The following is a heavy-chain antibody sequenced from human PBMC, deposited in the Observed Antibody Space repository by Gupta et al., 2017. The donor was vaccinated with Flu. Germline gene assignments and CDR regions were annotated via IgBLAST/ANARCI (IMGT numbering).Heavy chain of an antibody. D-gene: IGHD2-15*01. CDR1: TYG. J-gene: IGHJ4*02. CDR2: VSRSDGTT. Sequence: TYGRNWVRQAPGKGMEWVAGVSRSDGTTHYADSVRGRCTIATDDSQDTLYLQMNNLKAEDTAIYDGARRDIVVVVAAFDYWGPGTRVTVSS. V-gene: IGHV3-23*01. CDR3: ARRDIVVVVAAFDY.